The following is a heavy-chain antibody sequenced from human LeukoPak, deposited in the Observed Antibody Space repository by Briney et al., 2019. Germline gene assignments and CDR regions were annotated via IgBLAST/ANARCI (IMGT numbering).Heavy chain of an antibody. D-gene: IGHD2-15*01. CDR2: IYYSGST. V-gene: IGHV4-59*12. J-gene: IGHJ5*02. Sequence: PSETLSLTCIVSGGSLTNYYWTWIRQPPGKGLEWIGYIYYSGSTNYNPSLQSRVTILVDTSKNQFSLKLGSVTAADTAVYYCARDGPSLGYCSGGSCYPRHHWFDPWGQGTLVTVSS. CDR1: GGSLTNYY. CDR3: ARDGPSLGYCSGGSCYPRHHWFDP.